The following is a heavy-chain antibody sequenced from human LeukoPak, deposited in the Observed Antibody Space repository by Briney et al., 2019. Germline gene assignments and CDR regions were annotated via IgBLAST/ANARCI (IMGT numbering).Heavy chain of an antibody. D-gene: IGHD4-17*01. J-gene: IGHJ4*02. CDR1: GFTFSSYA. Sequence: GGCLRLAFSAPGFTFSSYAIDCVPQAPGKGLEWEAVISYDGSNKYYADSVKGRFTISRDNSKNTLYLQMNSLRAEDTAVYYCAREMNYDDYRTSDDWGQGTLVTVSS. V-gene: IGHV3-30-3*01. CDR3: AREMNYDDYRTSDD. CDR2: ISYDGSNK.